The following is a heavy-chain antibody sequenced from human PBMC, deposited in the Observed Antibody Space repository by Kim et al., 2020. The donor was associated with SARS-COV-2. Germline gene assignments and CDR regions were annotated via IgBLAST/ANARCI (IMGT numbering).Heavy chain of an antibody. Sequence: YADSVKGRFTISRDNSKNSLYLQMNSLRTEDTALYYCAKEMEGLVGYFDCWGQGTLVTVSS. V-gene: IGHV3-43*01. J-gene: IGHJ4*02. CDR3: AKEMEGLVGYFDC. D-gene: IGHD2-8*02.